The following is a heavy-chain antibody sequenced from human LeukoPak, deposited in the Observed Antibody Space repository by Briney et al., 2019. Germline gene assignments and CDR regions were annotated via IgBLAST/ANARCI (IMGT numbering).Heavy chain of an antibody. CDR2: INPNSGGT. CDR3: ARTKIPARPAGFFGY. D-gene: IGHD6-6*01. V-gene: IGHV1-2*02. J-gene: IGHJ4*02. Sequence: ASVKVSCKASGYTFTGYYMHWVRQAPGQGLEWMGWINPNSGGTNYAQKFQGRVTMTRDTSISTAYMELSRLRSDDTAVYYCARTKIPARPAGFFGYWGQGTLVTVSS. CDR1: GYTFTGYY.